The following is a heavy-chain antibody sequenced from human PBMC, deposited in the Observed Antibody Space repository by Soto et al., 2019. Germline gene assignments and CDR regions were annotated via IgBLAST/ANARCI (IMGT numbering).Heavy chain of an antibody. Sequence: EVQLVQSGAEVKKPGESLRISCKGSGYSFTSYWISWVRQMPGKGLEWMGRIDPSDSYTNYSPSFQGHVTISADKSISTAYLQWSSLKASDTAMYYCASRGCHHGGSCYEVDGMDVWGQGTTVTVSS. V-gene: IGHV5-10-1*03. CDR1: GYSFTSYW. J-gene: IGHJ6*02. CDR2: IDPSDSYT. CDR3: ASRGCHHGGSCYEVDGMDV. D-gene: IGHD2-15*01.